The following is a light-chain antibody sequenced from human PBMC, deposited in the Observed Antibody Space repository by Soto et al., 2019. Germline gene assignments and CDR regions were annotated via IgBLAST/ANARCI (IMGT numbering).Light chain of an antibody. J-gene: IGLJ2*01. CDR1: SSNIGNNY. CDR2: DNN. CDR3: GTWDSSLSAAV. V-gene: IGLV1-51*01. Sequence: QSVLTQPPSVSAAPGQKVTISCSGSSSNIGNNYVSWYQQLPGTAPKLLIYDNNKRPSGIPDRFSGSKSGTSATLGITGLQTGDEAGYYCGTWDSSLSAAVFGGGTKVTVL.